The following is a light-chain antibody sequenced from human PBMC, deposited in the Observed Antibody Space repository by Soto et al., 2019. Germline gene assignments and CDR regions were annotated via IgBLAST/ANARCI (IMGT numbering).Light chain of an antibody. CDR3: QQCGGSPLFS. Sequence: EIVLTQSPDTLSLSPGERATLSCTASESVTSSCLAWYQRKPGQAPRLLIHTTSTRATDIPDRFSGSGSGTDFNLTISRLEPEDVAVYYCQQCGGSPLFSFGPGTRVYI. CDR1: ESVTSSC. V-gene: IGKV3-20*01. J-gene: IGKJ3*01. CDR2: TTS.